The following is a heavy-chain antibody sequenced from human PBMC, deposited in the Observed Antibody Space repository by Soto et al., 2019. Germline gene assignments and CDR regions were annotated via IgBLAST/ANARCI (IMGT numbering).Heavy chain of an antibody. Sequence: GGSLRLSCAASGFTFSSYWMSWVRQAPGKGLEWVANIKQDGSEKYYVDSVKGRFTISRDNAKNSLYLQMNSLRAEDTAVYYCARDGYDILTGYYALYYYGMDVWGQGTTVTVSS. D-gene: IGHD3-9*01. CDR3: ARDGYDILTGYYALYYYGMDV. CDR2: IKQDGSEK. J-gene: IGHJ6*02. V-gene: IGHV3-7*05. CDR1: GFTFSSYW.